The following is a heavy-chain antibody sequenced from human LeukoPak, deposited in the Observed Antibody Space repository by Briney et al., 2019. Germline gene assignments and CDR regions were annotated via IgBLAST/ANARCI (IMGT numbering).Heavy chain of an antibody. CDR1: GGTFSSYA. CDR2: IIPIFGTA. J-gene: IGHJ4*02. Sequence: SVKVSCKASGGTFSSYAISWVRQAPGQGLEWMGGIIPIFGTANYAQKFQGRVTMTEDTSTDTAYMELSSLRSEDTAVYYCATSPSYYYDSSGYFDYWGQGTLVTVSS. V-gene: IGHV1-69*06. D-gene: IGHD3-22*01. CDR3: ATSPSYYYDSSGYFDY.